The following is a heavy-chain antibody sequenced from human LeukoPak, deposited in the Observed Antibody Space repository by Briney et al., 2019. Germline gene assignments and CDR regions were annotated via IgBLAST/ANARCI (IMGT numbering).Heavy chain of an antibody. CDR2: FDPEDGET. D-gene: IGHD3-22*01. CDR3: ARDRYDSSGYYSHHFDY. J-gene: IGHJ4*02. V-gene: IGHV1-24*01. CDR1: GYTLTKLS. Sequence: ASVKVSCKVSGYTLTKLSMHWVRQAPGKGLEWMGGFDPEDGETIYAQKFQGRVTMTEDTSTDTAYMELSSLRSDDTAVYYCARDRYDSSGYYSHHFDYWGQGTLVTVSS.